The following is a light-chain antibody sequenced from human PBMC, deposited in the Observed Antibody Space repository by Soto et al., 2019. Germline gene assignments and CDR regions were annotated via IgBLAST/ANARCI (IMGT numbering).Light chain of an antibody. J-gene: IGLJ1*01. CDR2: EVS. Sequence: SVLTQPASLSGSPGQSITISCTGTSSDVGSYNLVSWYQQHPGKAPKLMIYEVSKRPSGVSNRFSGSKSGNTAPLTISGLQAEDEADYYCCSYAGSSTSVFGTGTKVTVL. CDR1: SSDVGSYNL. V-gene: IGLV2-23*02. CDR3: CSYAGSSTSV.